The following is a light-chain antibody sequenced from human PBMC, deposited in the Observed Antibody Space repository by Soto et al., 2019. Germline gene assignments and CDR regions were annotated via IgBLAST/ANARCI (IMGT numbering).Light chain of an antibody. CDR1: ETIRSNY. J-gene: IGKJ3*01. CDR2: GAS. V-gene: IGKV3-20*01. CDR3: QQYGSSPPDT. Sequence: EIVLTQSPGTLSSSPGEGVTLSCRASETIRSNYLAWYQKKPGQAPRLLIFGASTRATGIPDKFSGSGSGTDFTLTISSLEPEDFAEYYFQQYGSSPPDTFGPGT.